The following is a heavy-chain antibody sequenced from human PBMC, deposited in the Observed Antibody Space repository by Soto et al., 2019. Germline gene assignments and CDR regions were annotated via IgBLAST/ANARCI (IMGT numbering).Heavy chain of an antibody. D-gene: IGHD3-3*01. CDR2: ISGSGGST. V-gene: IGHV3-23*01. CDR3: AKDGFRGVNDFWSGYYYYYMDV. J-gene: IGHJ6*03. CDR1: GFTFSSYA. Sequence: GGSLRLSCAASGFTFSSYAMSWVRQAPGKGLEWVSAISGSGGSTYYADSVKGRFTISRDNSKNTLYLQMNSLRAEDTAVYYCAKDGFRGVNDFWSGYYYYYMDVWGKGTTVTVSS.